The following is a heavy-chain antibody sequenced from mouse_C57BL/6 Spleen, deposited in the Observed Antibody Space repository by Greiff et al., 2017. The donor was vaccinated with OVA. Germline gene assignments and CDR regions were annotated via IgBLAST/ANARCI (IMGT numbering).Heavy chain of an antibody. Sequence: EVQLVESGGGLVQPGGSLSLSCAASGFTFTDYYMSWVRQPPGKALEWLGFIRNKANGYTTEYSASVKGRFTISRDNSQSILYLQMNARRAEDSATYYCARYRGYNYPFDYWGQGTTLTVSS. CDR3: ARYRGYNYPFDY. D-gene: IGHD2-1*01. J-gene: IGHJ2*01. CDR1: GFTFTDYY. CDR2: IRNKANGYTT. V-gene: IGHV7-3*01.